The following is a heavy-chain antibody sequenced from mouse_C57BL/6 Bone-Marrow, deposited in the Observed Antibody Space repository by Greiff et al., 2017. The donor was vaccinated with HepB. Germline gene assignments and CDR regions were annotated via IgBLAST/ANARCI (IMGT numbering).Heavy chain of an antibody. CDR2: ISSGGSYT. J-gene: IGHJ3*01. CDR1: GFTFSSYG. Sequence: EVKLVESGGDLVKPGGSLKLSCAASGFTFSSYGMSWVRQTPDKRLEWVATISSGGSYTDYPDSVKGRFTISRDNAKNTLYLQMSSLKSEDTAMYYCARDTVVATEGFAYWGQGTLVTVSA. V-gene: IGHV5-6*01. D-gene: IGHD1-1*01. CDR3: ARDTVVATEGFAY.